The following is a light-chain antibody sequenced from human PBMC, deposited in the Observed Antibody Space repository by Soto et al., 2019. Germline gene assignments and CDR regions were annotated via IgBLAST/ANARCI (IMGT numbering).Light chain of an antibody. V-gene: IGLV2-14*01. CDR3: SSYTSSSGV. CDR2: DVS. Sequence: QSVLTQPASVSGSPGQSITISCTGTSSDVGGYNYVSWYQQHPGKAPKLMIYDVSNRPSGVSNRFSGSKSGNTASLTISGLQAEDEAHYYCSSYTSSSGVFGTGTKVTVL. J-gene: IGLJ1*01. CDR1: SSDVGGYNY.